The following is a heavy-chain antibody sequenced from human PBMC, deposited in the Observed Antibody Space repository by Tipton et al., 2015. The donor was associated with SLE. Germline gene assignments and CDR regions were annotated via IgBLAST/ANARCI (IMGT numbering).Heavy chain of an antibody. CDR1: GFTFSSYA. CDR2: ISSNGGST. J-gene: IGHJ4*02. D-gene: IGHD6-13*01. V-gene: IGHV3-64D*06. Sequence: SLRLSCAASGFTFSSYAMSWVRQAPGKGLEYVSAISSNGGSTYYADSVKGRFTISRDNSKNTLYLQMSSLRAEDTAVYYCARVIAAAAVDYWGQGTLVTVSS. CDR3: ARVIAAAAVDY.